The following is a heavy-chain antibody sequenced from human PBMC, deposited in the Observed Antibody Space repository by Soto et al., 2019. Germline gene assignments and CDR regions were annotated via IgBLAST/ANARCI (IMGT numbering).Heavy chain of an antibody. CDR3: AMNCGGDCYTNFDY. J-gene: IGHJ4*02. CDR1: GFTFSNYA. Sequence: EVQLLESGGGLVQPGGSLRLSCAASGFTFSNYAMSWVRQAPGRGLEWVSAISGSGGTTYYGDYVRDRFTVSRDNSRDKLYRKRNSLRADATAVYYCAMNCGGDCYTNFDYWGQGTLVTVSS. CDR2: ISGSGGTT. V-gene: IGHV3-23*01. D-gene: IGHD2-21*02.